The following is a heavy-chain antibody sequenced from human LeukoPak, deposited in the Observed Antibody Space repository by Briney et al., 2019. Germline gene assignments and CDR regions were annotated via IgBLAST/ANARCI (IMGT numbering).Heavy chain of an antibody. D-gene: IGHD3-10*01. CDR2: IYYSGST. Sequence: PSETLSLTCTVSGGSISSYYWSWIRQPPGKGLEWIGYIYYSGSTNYNPTLKSRVTISVDTSKNQFSLKLSSVTAADTAIYYCARDAFYYSSDQWGRGTLVTVSS. V-gene: IGHV4-59*01. CDR3: ARDAFYYSSDQ. CDR1: GGSISSYY. J-gene: IGHJ4*02.